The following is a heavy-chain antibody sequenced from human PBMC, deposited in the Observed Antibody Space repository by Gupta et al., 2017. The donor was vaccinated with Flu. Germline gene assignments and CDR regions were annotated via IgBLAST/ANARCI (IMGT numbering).Heavy chain of an antibody. CDR3: AGVIGYSGSISYSTYWFDP. J-gene: IGHJ5*02. V-gene: IGHV4-59*03. Sequence: HLQESGPGLMTPSETLSLTSPVSGCTFTPYYWGWIRQPPGMGLEYIGYVFHNGYTNYSPSFKSRATLSVDTSKNQFSLKLTSVTAADTAVYYCAGVIGYSGSISYSTYWFDPWGQGTLVTVSS. D-gene: IGHD3-10*01. CDR2: VFHNGYT. CDR1: GCTFTPYY.